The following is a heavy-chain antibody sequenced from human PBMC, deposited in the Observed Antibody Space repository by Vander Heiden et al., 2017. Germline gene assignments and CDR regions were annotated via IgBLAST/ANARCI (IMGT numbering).Heavy chain of an antibody. CDR3: ARYPYYSGYDW. CDR2: IDAGGTHT. CDR1: GVTFSSLH. D-gene: IGHD5-12*01. J-gene: IGHJ4*01. Sequence: VQLVASGGGLGQQGGCLRLSCPASGVTFSSLHMHSVRQAPGKGLEWVAYIDAGGTHTYYAESVKGRFTISRDNAKNSLYLQMNSLRAEDTAIYYCARYPYYSGYDWWCQGALVTVSS. V-gene: IGHV3-48*03.